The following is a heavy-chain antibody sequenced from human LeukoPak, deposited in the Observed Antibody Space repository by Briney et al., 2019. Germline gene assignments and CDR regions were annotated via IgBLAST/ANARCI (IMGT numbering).Heavy chain of an antibody. J-gene: IGHJ3*02. CDR2: IYYSGSN. CDR1: GGSISSGGYY. CDR3: ARIHLSIAAAGTVGI. V-gene: IGHV4-31*03. Sequence: SETLSLTCTVSGGSISSGGYYWSWIRQHPGKGLEWIGYIYYSGSNYYNPSLKSRVTISVDTSKNQFSLKLSSVTAADTAVYYCARIHLSIAAAGTVGIWGQGTMVTVSS. D-gene: IGHD6-13*01.